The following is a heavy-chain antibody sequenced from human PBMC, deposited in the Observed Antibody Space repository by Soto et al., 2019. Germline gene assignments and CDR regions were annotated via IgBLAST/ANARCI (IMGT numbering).Heavy chain of an antibody. V-gene: IGHV3-23*01. CDR2: ISGSGGST. Sequence: GGSLRLSCAASGFTFSSYAMSWVRQAPGKGLEWVSAISGSGGSTYYADSVKGRFTISRDNSKNTLYLQMNSLRAEDTAVYYCATYSGYDLYYYYGMDVWGQGTTVTVS. CDR3: ATYSGYDLYYYYGMDV. J-gene: IGHJ6*02. D-gene: IGHD5-12*01. CDR1: GFTFSSYA.